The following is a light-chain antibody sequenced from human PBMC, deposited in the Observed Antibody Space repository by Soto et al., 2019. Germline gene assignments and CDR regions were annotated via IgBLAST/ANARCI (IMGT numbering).Light chain of an antibody. CDR2: SAS. CDR1: QSISTY. Sequence: DIRMTQSPSSLSASVGDRVTITCRASQSISTYVNWSQQRPGKAPKLLIYSASSLQSGVPSRFSGSGSGTDFTLTISSLQPEVFATYYCQPTYSTPWTFGQGTRVEIK. J-gene: IGKJ1*01. CDR3: QPTYSTPWT. V-gene: IGKV1-39*01.